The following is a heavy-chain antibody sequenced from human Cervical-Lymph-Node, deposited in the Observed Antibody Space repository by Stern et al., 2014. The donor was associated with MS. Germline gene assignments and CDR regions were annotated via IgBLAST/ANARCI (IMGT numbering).Heavy chain of an antibody. V-gene: IGHV4-31*03. CDR2: IYYSGST. D-gene: IGHD5-18*01. CDR3: ARIRGYSYGDWFDP. Sequence: QVQLQESGPGLVKPSQTLSLTCTVSGGSISRGGYFWSWIRQHPGKGLEWIGYIYYSGSTNYNPSLKSRVTISVDTSKNQFSLKLSSVTAADTAVYYCARIRGYSYGDWFDPWGQGTLVTVSS. CDR1: GGSISRGGYF. J-gene: IGHJ5*02.